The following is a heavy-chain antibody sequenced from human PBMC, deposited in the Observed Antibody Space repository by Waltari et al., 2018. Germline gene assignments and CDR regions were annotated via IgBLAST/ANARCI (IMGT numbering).Heavy chain of an antibody. Sequence: QVQLVQSGAEVKKPGSSVKVSCKASGGTFSSYAISWVRQAPGQGLEWMGGFDPEDGETIYAQKFQGRVTMTEDTSTDTAYMELSSLRSEDTAVYYCATSLAAAGSDAFDIWGQGTMVTVSS. CDR3: ATSLAAAGSDAFDI. D-gene: IGHD6-13*01. CDR2: FDPEDGET. J-gene: IGHJ3*02. CDR1: GGTFSSYA. V-gene: IGHV1-24*01.